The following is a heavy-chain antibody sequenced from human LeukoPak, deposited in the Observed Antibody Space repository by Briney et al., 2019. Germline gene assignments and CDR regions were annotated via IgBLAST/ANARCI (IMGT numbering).Heavy chain of an antibody. D-gene: IGHD7-27*01. CDR3: ARVGGTGFYWYFDL. Sequence: KPGGSLRLSYAASGFTCSDYYISWIRQAPGKGREWVLYISSSGSTIYYADSVKGRFTISRDNAKNSLYLQMNSLRAEDTAVYYCARVGGTGFYWYFDLWGRGTLVTVSS. CDR2: ISSSGSTI. V-gene: IGHV3-11*01. J-gene: IGHJ2*01. CDR1: GFTCSDYY.